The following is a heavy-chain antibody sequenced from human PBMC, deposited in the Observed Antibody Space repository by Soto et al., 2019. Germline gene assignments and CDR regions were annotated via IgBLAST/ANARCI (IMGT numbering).Heavy chain of an antibody. CDR3: ARDGSTAMVPYYYGMDV. CDR1: GFTFSSYG. CDR2: IWYDGSNK. Sequence: GGSLRLSCAASGFTFSSYGMHWVRQAPGKGLEWVAVIWYDGSNKYYADSVKGRFTISRDNSKNTLYLQMNSLRAEDTAVYYCARDGSTAMVPYYYGMDVWGQGTTVTVSS. V-gene: IGHV3-33*01. J-gene: IGHJ6*02. D-gene: IGHD5-18*01.